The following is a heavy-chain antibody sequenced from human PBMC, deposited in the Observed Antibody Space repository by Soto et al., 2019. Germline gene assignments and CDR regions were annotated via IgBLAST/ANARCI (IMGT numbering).Heavy chain of an antibody. CDR2: ISAYNGNT. V-gene: IGHV1-18*01. Sequence: GASVKVSCKASGYTFTSYGISWVRQAPGQGLEWMGWISAYNGNTNYAQKLQGRVTITADESTSTAYMELSSLRSEDTAVYYCARFSGSSSWYFGRDYYYYYGMDVWGQGTTVTVSS. CDR1: GYTFTSYG. D-gene: IGHD6-13*01. J-gene: IGHJ6*02. CDR3: ARFSGSSSWYFGRDYYYYYGMDV.